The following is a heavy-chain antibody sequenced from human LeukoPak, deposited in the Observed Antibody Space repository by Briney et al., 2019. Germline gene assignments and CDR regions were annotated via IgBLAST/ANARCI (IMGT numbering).Heavy chain of an antibody. Sequence: PSETLSLTCAVSGGSISSGGYSWSWIRQPPGKGLEWIGYIYHSGSTYYNPSLKSRVTISVDRSKNQFSLKLSSVTAADTAVYYCARGYDYVWGSYLTDQGFDLWGRGALVTVSS. CDR3: ARGYDYVWGSYLTDQGFDL. CDR1: GGSISSGGYS. J-gene: IGHJ2*01. D-gene: IGHD3-16*02. V-gene: IGHV4-30-2*01. CDR2: IYHSGST.